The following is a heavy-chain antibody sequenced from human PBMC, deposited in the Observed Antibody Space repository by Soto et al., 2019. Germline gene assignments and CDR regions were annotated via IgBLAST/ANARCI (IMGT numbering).Heavy chain of an antibody. CDR1: GYSFTSYW. D-gene: IGHD6-13*01. CDR2: IDPSDSYT. CDR3: ARLGVAAALTPGMDV. Sequence: GASLKISCKGSGYSFTSYWISWVRQMPGKGLEWMGRIDPSDSYTNYSPSFQGHVTISADKSISTAYLQWSSLKASDTAMYYCARLGVAAALTPGMDVWGQGTTVTVSS. J-gene: IGHJ6*02. V-gene: IGHV5-10-1*01.